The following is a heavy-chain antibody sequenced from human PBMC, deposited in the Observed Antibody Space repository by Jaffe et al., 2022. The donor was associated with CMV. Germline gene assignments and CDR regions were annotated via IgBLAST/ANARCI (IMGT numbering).Heavy chain of an antibody. CDR2: IKSKTESETT. J-gene: IGHJ6*02. D-gene: IGHD2-8*01. V-gene: IGHV3-15*01. CDR1: GFSFSTAW. Sequence: EVQLVESGGGLVKPGGSLRLSCAASGFSFSTAWMSWVRQAPGKGLEWVGRIKSKTESETTDYAAPVKGRFTISRDDSKNTLYLQMNSLKTEDTAVYYCTLVWYYYYYGMDVWGQGTMVTVSS. CDR3: TLVWYYYYYGMDV.